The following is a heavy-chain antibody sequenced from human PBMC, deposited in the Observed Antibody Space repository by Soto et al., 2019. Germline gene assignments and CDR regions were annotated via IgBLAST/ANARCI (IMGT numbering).Heavy chain of an antibody. CDR1: GFTFSSYS. Sequence: EVQLVESGGGLVKPGGSLRLSCAASGFTFSSYSMNWVRQAPGQGLEWVSSISSSSSYIYYADSVKGRFTISRDNAKNSLYLQMNSLRAEDTAVYYCASVSSSVGNDYWGQGTLVTVS. CDR3: ASVSSSVGNDY. D-gene: IGHD1-26*01. J-gene: IGHJ4*02. V-gene: IGHV3-21*01. CDR2: ISSSSSYI.